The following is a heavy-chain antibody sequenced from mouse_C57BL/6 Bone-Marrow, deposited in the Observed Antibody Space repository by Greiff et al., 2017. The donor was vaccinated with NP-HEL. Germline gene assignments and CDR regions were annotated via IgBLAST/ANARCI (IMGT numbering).Heavy chain of an antibody. V-gene: IGHV3-6*01. D-gene: IGHD3-3*01. CDR3: ARGGDAY. J-gene: IGHJ3*01. Sequence: EESGPGLVKPSQSLSLTCSVTGYSITSGYYWNWIRQFPGNKLEWMGYISYDGSNNYNPSLKNRISITRDTSKNQFFLKLNSVTTEDTATYYCARGGDAYWGQGTLVTVSA. CDR1: GYSITSGYY. CDR2: ISYDGSN.